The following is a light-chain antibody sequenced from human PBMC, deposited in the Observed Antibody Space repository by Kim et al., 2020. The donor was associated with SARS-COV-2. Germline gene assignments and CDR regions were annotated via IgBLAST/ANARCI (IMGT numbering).Light chain of an antibody. Sequence: AIRMTHSPSSFSASTGDRVTITCRASQGISSYLAWYQQKPGKAPKLLIYAASTLQSGVPSRFSGSGSGTGFTLNISCLQSEDFATYYCQQYYSYPLTFGGGTKVDIK. CDR1: QGISSY. CDR3: QQYYSYPLT. J-gene: IGKJ4*01. CDR2: AAS. V-gene: IGKV1-8*01.